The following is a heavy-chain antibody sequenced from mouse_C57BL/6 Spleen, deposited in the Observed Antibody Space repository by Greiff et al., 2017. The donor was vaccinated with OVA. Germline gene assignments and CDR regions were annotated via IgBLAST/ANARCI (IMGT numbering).Heavy chain of an antibody. D-gene: IGHD1-1*01. J-gene: IGHJ1*03. V-gene: IGHV1-82*01. CDR1: GYAFSSSW. Sequence: VQLQQSGPELVKPGASVKISCKASGYAFSSSWMNWVKQWPGKGLEWLGRIYPGDGDTNYHGKFKGKDTRTADKSSITAYMRRSSLTSDDSAVYFCARHYYGSSYNFDDWGTGTTVTVSS. CDR3: ARHYYGSSYNFDD. CDR2: IYPGDGDT.